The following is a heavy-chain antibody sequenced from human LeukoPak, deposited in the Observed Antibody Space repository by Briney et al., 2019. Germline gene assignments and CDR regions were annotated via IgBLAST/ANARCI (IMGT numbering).Heavy chain of an antibody. CDR3: AKGLAGSSKTGIDY. J-gene: IGHJ4*02. Sequence: GRSLRLSCAASGFTFSSYGMHWVSQAPGKGLEWVAVISCDGSNKYYADSVKGRFTISRDNPKNTLYLQMNSLRAEDTAVYYCAKGLAGSSKTGIDYWGQGALVTVSS. CDR2: ISCDGSNK. CDR1: GFTFSSYG. D-gene: IGHD6-6*01. V-gene: IGHV3-30*18.